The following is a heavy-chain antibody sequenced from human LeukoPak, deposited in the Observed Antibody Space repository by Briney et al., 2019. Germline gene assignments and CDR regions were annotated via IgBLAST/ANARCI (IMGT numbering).Heavy chain of an antibody. Sequence: SETLSLTCAVYGGSFSGYYCSWIRQPPGKGLEWIGEINHSGSTNYNPSLKSRVTISVDTSKNQFSLKLSSVTAADTAVYYCARGRTQWLLYGNWFDPWGQGTLVTVSS. V-gene: IGHV4-34*01. CDR1: GGSFSGYY. D-gene: IGHD3-3*01. CDR2: INHSGST. J-gene: IGHJ5*02. CDR3: ARGRTQWLLYGNWFDP.